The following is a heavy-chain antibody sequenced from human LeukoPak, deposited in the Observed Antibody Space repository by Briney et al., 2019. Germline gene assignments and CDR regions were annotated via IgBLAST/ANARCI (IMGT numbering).Heavy chain of an antibody. CDR3: ARTFYRMTGTGASFDY. Sequence: PSETLSLTCTVSGGSISSSRYYWGWIRQPPGKGLEWLGSIYYNESTYYNPSLKSRVSISVDTTKNQFSLKLNSVTAADKAVYYYARTFYRMTGTGASFDYWGQGTLVTVSS. CDR1: GGSISSSRYY. D-gene: IGHD3-9*01. J-gene: IGHJ4*02. CDR2: IYYNEST. V-gene: IGHV4-39*07.